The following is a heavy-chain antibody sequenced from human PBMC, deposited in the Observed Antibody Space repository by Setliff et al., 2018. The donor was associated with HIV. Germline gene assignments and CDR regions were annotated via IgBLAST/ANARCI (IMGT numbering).Heavy chain of an antibody. Sequence: GESLKISCKGSGYTFTNYWIAWVRQTPGKGLEWMGVIYPDDSDARYSPSFQGQVTFSADRFINSAYLQWNTLKASDTAIYYCARRRRNGYDYYTYDVWGQGTMVTVSS. CDR1: GYTFTNYW. J-gene: IGHJ3*01. CDR2: IYPDDSDA. D-gene: IGHD5-12*01. CDR3: ARRRRNGYDYYTYDV. V-gene: IGHV5-51*01.